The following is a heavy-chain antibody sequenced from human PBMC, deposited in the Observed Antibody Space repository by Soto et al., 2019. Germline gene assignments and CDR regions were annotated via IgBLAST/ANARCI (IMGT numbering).Heavy chain of an antibody. V-gene: IGHV3-33*01. J-gene: IGHJ6*02. CDR1: GFTFSSYG. CDR2: IWYDGSNK. D-gene: IGHD2-8*01. CDR3: ARDRMGSYYYYGMDV. Sequence: HPGGSLRLSCAASGFTFSSYGMHWVRQAPGKGLEWVAVIWYDGSNKYYADSVKGRFTISRDNSKNTLYLQMNSLRAEDTAVYYCARDRMGSYYYYGMDVWGQGTTVTVSS.